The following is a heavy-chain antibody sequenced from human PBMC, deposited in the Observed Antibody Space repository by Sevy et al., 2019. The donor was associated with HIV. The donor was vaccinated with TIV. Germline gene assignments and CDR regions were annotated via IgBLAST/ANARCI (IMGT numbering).Heavy chain of an antibody. CDR1: GGSVSSGSYY. J-gene: IGHJ6*02. V-gene: IGHV4-61*01. D-gene: IGHD2-8*02. CDR2: IYYSGRT. CDR3: ARRGGLVDGGMDV. Sequence: SETLSLTCTVSGGSVSSGSYYWSWIRQPPGKGVECIGYIYYSGRTNYNPSLKSRVTISVDPSKNQFSLKLNSVTAADTAVYYCARRGGLVDGGMDVWGQGTTVTVSS.